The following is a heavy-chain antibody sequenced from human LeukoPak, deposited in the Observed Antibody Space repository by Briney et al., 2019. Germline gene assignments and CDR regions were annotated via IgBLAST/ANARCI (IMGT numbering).Heavy chain of an antibody. Sequence: GGSLRLSCAASGFTFRSYGMHWVRQAPGKGLEWVSYISSSSSTIYYADSVKGRFTISRDNAKNSLYLQMNSLGAEDTAVYYCARGRYSGYDDYWGQGTLVTVSS. CDR2: ISSSSSTI. CDR3: ARGRYSGYDDY. D-gene: IGHD5-12*01. V-gene: IGHV3-48*01. J-gene: IGHJ4*02. CDR1: GFTFRSYG.